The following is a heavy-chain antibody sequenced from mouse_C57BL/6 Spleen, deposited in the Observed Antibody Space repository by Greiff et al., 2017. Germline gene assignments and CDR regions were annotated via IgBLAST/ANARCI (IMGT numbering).Heavy chain of an antibody. Sequence: EVQLVESEGGLVQPGSSMKLSCTASGFTFSDYYMAWVRQVPEKGLEWVANINYDGSSTYYLDSLKSRFIISRDNAKNILYLQMSSLKSEDTATYYCAREGGYDYDAPGYFDVWGTGTTVTVSS. D-gene: IGHD2-4*01. CDR3: AREGGYDYDAPGYFDV. CDR2: INYDGSST. J-gene: IGHJ1*03. CDR1: GFTFSDYY. V-gene: IGHV5-16*01.